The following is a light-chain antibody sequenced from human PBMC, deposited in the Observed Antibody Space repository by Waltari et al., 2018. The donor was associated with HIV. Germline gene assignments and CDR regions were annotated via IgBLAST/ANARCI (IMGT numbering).Light chain of an antibody. V-gene: IGKV3-15*01. CDR3: QQYSNWPRT. CDR1: QSISSN. J-gene: IGKJ1*01. Sequence: DIMMTQSPATLSVSPGERATLSCRASQSISSNVAWYQQRRGQAPRLLIFVASPRTSGIPARFSGSGSGPEFSLTTSSLQSEDFAIYYCQQYSNWPRTFGQGTKVEI. CDR2: VAS.